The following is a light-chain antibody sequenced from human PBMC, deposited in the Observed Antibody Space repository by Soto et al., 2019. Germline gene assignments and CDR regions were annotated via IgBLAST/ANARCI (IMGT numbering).Light chain of an antibody. CDR1: QSISNY. CDR2: AAS. J-gene: IGKJ1*01. CDR3: QQSYTRT. Sequence: DIQLTQSPSSLSASVGDRVSISCRASQSISNYLNWYQQKPGKAPKVLIFAASRLQSGVPSRFSGSGSGTDFTLTISSLQPEDFATYYCQQSYTRTFGQGTKVGI. V-gene: IGKV1-39*01.